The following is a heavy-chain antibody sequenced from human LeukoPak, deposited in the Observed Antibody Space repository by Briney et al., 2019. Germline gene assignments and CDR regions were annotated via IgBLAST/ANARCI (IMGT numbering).Heavy chain of an antibody. CDR1: GGSISSYY. Sequence: PSETLSLTCTVSGGSISSYYRSWIRQPAGKGLEWIGRIYTSGSINYNPSLKSRVTMSVDTSKNQFSLKLNSVTAADTAVYFCARVTGSSWSYWYFDLWGRGTLVTVSS. J-gene: IGHJ2*01. V-gene: IGHV4-4*07. D-gene: IGHD6-13*01. CDR2: IYTSGSI. CDR3: ARVTGSSWSYWYFDL.